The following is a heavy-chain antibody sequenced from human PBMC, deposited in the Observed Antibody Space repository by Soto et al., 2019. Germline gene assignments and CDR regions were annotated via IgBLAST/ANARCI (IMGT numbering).Heavy chain of an antibody. J-gene: IGHJ4*02. CDR2: MHRGGST. CDR3: ARVNTTLVDHFDC. V-gene: IGHV3-53*01. Sequence: GGSLRLSCVVSGFSVSGSSIFWVRQATGKGLEWVSLMHRGGSTDNADSVKGRFTTSRDKSKNTLYLHMNGLRVEGTAVYYCARVNTTLVDHFDCWGQGTLVTVSS. D-gene: IGHD5-18*01. CDR1: GFSVSGSS.